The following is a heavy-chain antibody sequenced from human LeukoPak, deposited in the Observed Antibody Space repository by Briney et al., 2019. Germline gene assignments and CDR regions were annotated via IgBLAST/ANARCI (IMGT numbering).Heavy chain of an antibody. CDR2: ITGSGDRT. CDR1: GFTFDNYA. D-gene: IGHD5-24*01. J-gene: IGHJ4*02. Sequence: GGSLRLSCAASGFTFDNYAMSWVRQAPRKGLEWVSVITGSGDRTYCADSVKGRFTISRDNSKNTLFLQMHSLRAEDTAIYYCAKAPRDGYNEYYFDYWGQGTLVTVSS. CDR3: AKAPRDGYNEYYFDY. V-gene: IGHV3-23*01.